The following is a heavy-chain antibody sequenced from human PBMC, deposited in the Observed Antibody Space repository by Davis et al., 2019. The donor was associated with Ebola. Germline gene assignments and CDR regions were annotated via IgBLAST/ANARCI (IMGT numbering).Heavy chain of an antibody. CDR1: GFTFSSYG. J-gene: IGHJ4*02. CDR2: IRSKANTYAT. D-gene: IGHD4-17*01. CDR3: TTATTRRDDY. V-gene: IGHV3-73*01. Sequence: GESLKISCAASGFTFSSYGMHRVRQASGKGLEWVGRIRSKANTYATAYAASVKGRFTISRDDSKNTAYLQMNSLKTEDTAVYYCTTATTRRDDYWGQGTLVTVSS.